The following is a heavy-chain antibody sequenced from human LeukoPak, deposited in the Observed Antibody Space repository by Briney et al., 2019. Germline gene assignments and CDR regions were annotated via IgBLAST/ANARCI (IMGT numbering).Heavy chain of an antibody. CDR2: INPGDSDT. D-gene: IGHD6-19*01. J-gene: IGHJ4*02. V-gene: IGHV5-51*01. CDR1: GYSFTNYW. CDR3: ARQGTSSGCFY. Sequence: GESLKISCKGSGYSFTNYWIGWVRQMPGKGLEWMGIINPGDSDTRYSPSFQGQVTISVDKSITTAYLQWSSLKASDTAMYYCARQGTSSGCFYWGQGTLVTVSS.